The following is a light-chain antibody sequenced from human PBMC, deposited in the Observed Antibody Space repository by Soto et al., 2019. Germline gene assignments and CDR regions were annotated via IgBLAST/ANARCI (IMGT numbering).Light chain of an antibody. CDR2: AAS. V-gene: IGKV1-17*01. CDR3: QQYNSYSRT. Sequence: DIQMTQYPSSLSASVEDRVIITCRASQSISNHLNWYQQKPGKAPKLLMYAASTLQSGVPSRFSGSGSGTEFTLTIISLQPDDFATYYCQQYNSYSRTFGQGTNVDIK. J-gene: IGKJ1*01. CDR1: QSISNH.